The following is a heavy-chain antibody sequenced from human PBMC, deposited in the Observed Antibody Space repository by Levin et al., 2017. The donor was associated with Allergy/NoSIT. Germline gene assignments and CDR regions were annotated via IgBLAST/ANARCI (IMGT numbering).Heavy chain of an antibody. J-gene: IGHJ4*02. D-gene: IGHD6-19*01. Sequence: SETLSLTCNVSGDSVSSDYVAWNWIRQSPSRGLEWLGRAYFRSRWYYDYAGSVNGRITINPDTSTNQFSLHLTSVTPEDTAVYYCARDYRAVKFDDWGQGALVTVSS. V-gene: IGHV6-1*01. CDR1: GDSVSSDYVA. CDR2: AYFRSRWYY. CDR3: ARDYRAVKFDD.